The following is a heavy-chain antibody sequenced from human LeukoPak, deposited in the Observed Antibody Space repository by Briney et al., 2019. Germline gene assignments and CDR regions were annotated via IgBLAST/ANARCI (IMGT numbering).Heavy chain of an antibody. CDR2: INPNSGGT. CDR3: ARERFENRYGNGPPRGSFDI. J-gene: IGHJ3*02. D-gene: IGHD2-8*01. Sequence: ASVKVSCKASANTFTAYYIHWVRQAPGQGLEWMGWINPNSGGTNYTQNFQGRVTATRDTSISTAYMELSRLTSDDTAMYYCARERFENRYGNGPPRGSFDIWGQGTSVSVSS. CDR1: ANTFTAYY. V-gene: IGHV1-2*02.